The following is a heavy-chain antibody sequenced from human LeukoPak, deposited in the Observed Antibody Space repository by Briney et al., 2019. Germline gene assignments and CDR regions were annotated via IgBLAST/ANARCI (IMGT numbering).Heavy chain of an antibody. D-gene: IGHD5-18*01. Sequence: SETLSLTCTVSGGSISSYYWSWIRQPPGKGLEWIGYIYYSGSTNYNPSLKGRVTISVDTSKNQFSLKLSSVTAADTAVYYCARGIVDRYSYGYGPNFDYWGQGTLVTVSS. J-gene: IGHJ4*02. CDR1: GGSISSYY. CDR2: IYYSGST. CDR3: ARGIVDRYSYGYGPNFDY. V-gene: IGHV4-59*01.